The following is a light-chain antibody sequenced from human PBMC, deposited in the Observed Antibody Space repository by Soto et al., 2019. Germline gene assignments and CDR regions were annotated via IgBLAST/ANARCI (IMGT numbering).Light chain of an antibody. CDR1: SSDVGDYDY. CDR2: EVS. CDR3: RSYTSSGTYV. Sequence: QSALTQPASVSGSPGQSITISCTGTSSDVGDYDYVSWYQQHPGKAPKLMIYEVSGRPSGVSNRFSGSKSGNTASLTISGLQAEDEGDYYCRSYTSSGTYVFGTGTKLTVL. V-gene: IGLV2-14*01. J-gene: IGLJ1*01.